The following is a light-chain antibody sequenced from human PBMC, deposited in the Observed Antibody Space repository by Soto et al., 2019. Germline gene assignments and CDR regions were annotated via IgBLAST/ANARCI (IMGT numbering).Light chain of an antibody. CDR1: QSVSSSY. Sequence: EILLTQSPGTLSLSPGERSTLXXRASQSVSSSYLAWYQQKPGQAPRFXIYGSSSRATGIPDRFSGSGAGIDFTLTISRLEPEDFAVYYCQQYGSSPLTFGGGTKVDIK. CDR2: GSS. V-gene: IGKV3-20*01. CDR3: QQYGSSPLT. J-gene: IGKJ4*01.